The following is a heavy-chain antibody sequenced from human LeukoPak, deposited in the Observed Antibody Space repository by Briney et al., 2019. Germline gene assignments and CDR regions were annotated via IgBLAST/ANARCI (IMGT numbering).Heavy chain of an antibody. D-gene: IGHD5-18*01. CDR3: ARGRYRGYSYGPSFDY. CDR2: MNPNSGNT. CDR1: GYTFTSYD. Sequence: GASVKVSCKASGYTFTSYDINWVRQATGQGLEWMGWMNPNSGNTGYAQEFQGRVTITRSTSISTAYMELSSLRSEDTAVYYCARGRYRGYSYGPSFDYWGQGTLVTVSS. V-gene: IGHV1-8*03. J-gene: IGHJ4*02.